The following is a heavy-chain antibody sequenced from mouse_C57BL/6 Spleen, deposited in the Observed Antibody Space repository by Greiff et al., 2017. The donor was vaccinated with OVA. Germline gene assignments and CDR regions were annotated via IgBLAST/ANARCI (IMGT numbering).Heavy chain of an antibody. CDR1: GYTFTDYE. V-gene: IGHV1-15*01. J-gene: IGHJ1*03. CDR2: IDPETGGT. D-gene: IGHD1-1*01. Sequence: VQLQQSGAELVRPGASVTLSCKASGYTFTDYEMHWVKQTPVHGLEWIGAIDPETGGTAYNQKFKGKAILTADKSSSTAYMELRSLTSEDSAVYYWTEGYYYGSSPYWYFDVWGTGTTVTVSS. CDR3: TEGYYYGSSPYWYFDV.